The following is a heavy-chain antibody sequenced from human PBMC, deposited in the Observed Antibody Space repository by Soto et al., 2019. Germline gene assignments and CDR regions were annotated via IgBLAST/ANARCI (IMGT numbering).Heavy chain of an antibody. D-gene: IGHD6-19*01. CDR1: GGSISSYY. CDR3: ARRVYTSGWYSGNWFDH. CDR2: IYYSGST. V-gene: IGHV4-59*08. J-gene: IGHJ5*02. Sequence: PSETLSLTCTVSGGSISSYYWSWIRQPPGKGLEWIGYIYYSGSTNYNPSLKSRVTISVDTSKNQFSLKLSSVTAADTAVYYCARRVYTSGWYSGNWFDHWGQGTLVTVSS.